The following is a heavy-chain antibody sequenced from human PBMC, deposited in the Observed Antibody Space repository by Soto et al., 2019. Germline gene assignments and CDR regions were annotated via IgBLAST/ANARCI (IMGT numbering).Heavy chain of an antibody. J-gene: IGHJ5*02. D-gene: IGHD1-1*01. CDR2: MLYDGTNI. CDR1: GFSFSTFG. Sequence: QVQLVESGGGVVQPGRSLRLSCAASGFSFSTFGMHWVRQAPGKGLEWLAGMLYDGTNIHYADSVKGRFSISRDSSKNTGYLEMNNLRAEDTAVYFCAKDDGTGSWCQGTLVTVSS. V-gene: IGHV3-30*18. CDR3: AKDDGTGS.